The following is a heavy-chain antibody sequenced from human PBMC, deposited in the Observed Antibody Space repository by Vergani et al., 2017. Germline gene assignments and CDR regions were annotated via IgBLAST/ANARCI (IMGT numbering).Heavy chain of an antibody. CDR1: GFSLSTSGMC. Sequence: QVTLRESGPALVKPTQTPTLTCTFSGFSLSTSGMCVSWIRQPPGKALEWLARSDWDDDKYVSTSLKTRLTMSKDTSKNQVVLTMTNMDPVDTATYSGARTGYSSSWWCDGDDYGMGVWGEGTTVTVSS. D-gene: IGHD6-13*01. CDR2: SDWDDDK. CDR3: ARTGYSSSWWCDGDDYGMGV. V-gene: IGHV2-70*15. J-gene: IGHJ6*04.